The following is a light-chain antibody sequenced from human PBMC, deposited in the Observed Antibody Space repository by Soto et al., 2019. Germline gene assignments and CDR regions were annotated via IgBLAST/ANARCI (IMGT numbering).Light chain of an antibody. Sequence: SVLTQPPSASGTPGQRFTISCSLISSNVGSNTVNWYQQLPGTAPKLLIYSNNQRPSGVPDRFSGSKSGTSASLAISGLQSEDEADYYCAAWDDSLNGLYVFGTGTKVTVL. V-gene: IGLV1-44*01. CDR1: SSNVGSNT. CDR2: SNN. CDR3: AAWDDSLNGLYV. J-gene: IGLJ1*01.